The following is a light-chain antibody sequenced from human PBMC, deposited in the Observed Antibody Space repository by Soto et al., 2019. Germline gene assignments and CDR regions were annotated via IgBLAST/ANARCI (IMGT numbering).Light chain of an antibody. CDR2: GAS. Sequence: EIGLTQYPGTLSLSPGEGATLSCTASQSVSDNYLAWYQQKRGQAPRLXIYGASTRATGIPDRFTGSGSGTEFTLTISRLEPEDFAVYYCQQYGSSTRTFGQGTKVDIK. V-gene: IGKV3-20*01. J-gene: IGKJ1*01. CDR1: QSVSDNY. CDR3: QQYGSSTRT.